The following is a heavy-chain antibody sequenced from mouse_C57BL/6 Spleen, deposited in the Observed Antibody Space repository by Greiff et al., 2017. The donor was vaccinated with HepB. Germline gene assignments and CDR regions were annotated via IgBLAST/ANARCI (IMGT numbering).Heavy chain of an antibody. CDR2: ILPGSGST. D-gene: IGHD1-1*01. Sequence: VQLQQSGAELLKPGASVKLSCKATGYTFTGYWIEWVKQRPGHGLEWIGEILPGSGSTNYNEKFKGKATFTADTSSNTAYMQLSSLTTEDSAIYYCARRGYYYGSSYLHWYFDVWGTGTTVTVSS. J-gene: IGHJ1*03. V-gene: IGHV1-9*01. CDR1: GYTFTGYW. CDR3: ARRGYYYGSSYLHWYFDV.